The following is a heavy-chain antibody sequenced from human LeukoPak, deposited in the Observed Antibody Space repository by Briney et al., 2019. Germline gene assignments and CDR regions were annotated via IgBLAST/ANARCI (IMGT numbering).Heavy chain of an antibody. D-gene: IGHD6-19*01. Sequence: SETLSLTCTVSGGSISSYYWSWIRQPPGKGLEWIGYIYYSGSTNYNPSLKSRVTISVDTSKNQFSLKLSSVTAADTAVYYCARVPSSGWYGGFYFDYWGQGTLVTVSS. CDR3: ARVPSSGWYGGFYFDY. V-gene: IGHV4-59*08. CDR2: IYYSGST. J-gene: IGHJ4*02. CDR1: GGSISSYY.